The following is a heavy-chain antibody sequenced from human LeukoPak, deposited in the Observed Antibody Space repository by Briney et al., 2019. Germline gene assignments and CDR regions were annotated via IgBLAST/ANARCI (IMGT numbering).Heavy chain of an antibody. Sequence: ASVKVSCKASGYTFTSYYMHWVRQAPGQGLEWMGIINPSGGSTSYAQRFQGRVTMTRDTSTSTAYMELSSLRSEDTAVYYCARVGYDSSGYYNYYYYYGMDVWGQGTTVTVSS. D-gene: IGHD3-22*01. CDR1: GYTFTSYY. J-gene: IGHJ6*02. CDR3: ARVGYDSSGYYNYYYYYGMDV. V-gene: IGHV1-46*01. CDR2: INPSGGST.